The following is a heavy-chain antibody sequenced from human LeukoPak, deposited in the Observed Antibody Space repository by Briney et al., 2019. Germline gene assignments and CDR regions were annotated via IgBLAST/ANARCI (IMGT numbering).Heavy chain of an antibody. CDR2: IYSGGDT. J-gene: IGHJ4*02. V-gene: IGHV3-66*02. CDR3: ARGFFNFED. CDR1: GFSVSGYY. D-gene: IGHD3-3*01. Sequence: GGSLRLSCAASGFSVSGYYMSWVRQAPGRGLEWVSVIYSGGDTSYIDSVKGRFTVSRDDAKNTVDLHMNGLRPEDTAFYYCARGFFNFEDWGRGTLVTVSS.